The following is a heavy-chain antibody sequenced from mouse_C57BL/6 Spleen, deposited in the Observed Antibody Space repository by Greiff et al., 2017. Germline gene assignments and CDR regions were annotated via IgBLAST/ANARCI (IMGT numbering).Heavy chain of an antibody. CDR1: GYAFSSSW. V-gene: IGHV1-82*01. D-gene: IGHD1-1*01. J-gene: IGHJ4*01. CDR2: IYPGDGDT. Sequence: QVQLQQSGPELVKPGASVKISCKASGYAFSSSWMNWVKQRPGKGLEWIGRIYPGDGDTNYNGKFKGKATLTADKSSSTAYMQLSSLTSEDSAVYFCARSRPVGYAMDYWGQGTSVTVSS. CDR3: ARSRPVGYAMDY.